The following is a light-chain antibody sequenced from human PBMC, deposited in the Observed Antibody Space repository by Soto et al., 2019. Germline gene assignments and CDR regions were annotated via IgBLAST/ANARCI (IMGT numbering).Light chain of an antibody. CDR3: QQYASSRT. CDR1: PSVSNNY. Sequence: PGERATLSCRASPSVSNNYLAWYQQKPGQAPRLLIYLASSRAPGIPDRFSGSGSGTDFTLTISRLEPEDFAVYYCQQYASSRTFGQGTKVDIK. V-gene: IGKV3-20*01. CDR2: LAS. J-gene: IGKJ1*01.